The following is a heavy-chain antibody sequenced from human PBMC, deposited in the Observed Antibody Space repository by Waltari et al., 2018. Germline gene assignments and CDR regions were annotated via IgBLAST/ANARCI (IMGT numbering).Heavy chain of an antibody. J-gene: IGHJ4*02. CDR3: AREPTGPRDY. Sequence: QLQLQESGPGLVKPTETLPLTCPVTGGSIRSSSYYWGWIRQPPGKGLGGVGSIYYSGSTYHNPSLKSRVTISVDTSKNQFSLKLSSVTAADTAVYYCAREPTGPRDYWGQGTLVTVSS. D-gene: IGHD1-1*01. CDR2: IYYSGST. V-gene: IGHV4-39*07. CDR1: GGSIRSSSYY.